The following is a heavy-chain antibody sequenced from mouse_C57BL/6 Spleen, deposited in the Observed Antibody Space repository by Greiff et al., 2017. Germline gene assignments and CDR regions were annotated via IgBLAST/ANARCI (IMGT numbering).Heavy chain of an antibody. D-gene: IGHD1-1*01. J-gene: IGHJ2*01. Sequence: QVQLQQPGAELVKPGASVKLSCKASGYTFTSYWMHWVKLRPGQGLEWIGMIHPNSGSTNYNEKFKSKATLTVDKSSSTAYMQLSSLTSEDSAVDSCARAPTVVGYYFDYWGQGTTLTVSS. CDR1: GYTFTSYW. CDR3: ARAPTVVGYYFDY. V-gene: IGHV1-64*01. CDR2: IHPNSGST.